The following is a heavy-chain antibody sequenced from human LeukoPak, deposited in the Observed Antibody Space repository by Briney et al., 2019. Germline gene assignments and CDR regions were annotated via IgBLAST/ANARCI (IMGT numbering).Heavy chain of an antibody. D-gene: IGHD2-2*01. J-gene: IGHJ6*02. CDR2: ISGSGGST. V-gene: IGHV3-23*01. Sequence: GGSLRLSCAASGFTFSDYYMSWIRQAPGKGLEWVSYISGSGGSTYYADSVKGRFTISRDNSKNTLYLQMNSLRAEDTAVYYCAKVPAALYYYYYGMDVWGQGTTVTVSS. CDR3: AKVPAALYYYYYGMDV. CDR1: GFTFSDYY.